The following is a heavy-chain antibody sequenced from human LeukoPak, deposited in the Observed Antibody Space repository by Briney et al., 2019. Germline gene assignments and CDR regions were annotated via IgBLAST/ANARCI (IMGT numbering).Heavy chain of an antibody. D-gene: IGHD3-3*01. V-gene: IGHV4-59*12. CDR1: GASISTYY. CDR3: ARGLPPYDFWSGYYRMHFDY. CDR2: IYYSGST. J-gene: IGHJ4*02. Sequence: PSETLSLTCTVSGASISTYYWSWVRQPPGKGLEWIGYIYYSGSTNYNPSLKSRVTISVDTSKNQFSLKLSSVTAADTAVYYCARGLPPYDFWSGYYRMHFDYWGQGTLVTVSS.